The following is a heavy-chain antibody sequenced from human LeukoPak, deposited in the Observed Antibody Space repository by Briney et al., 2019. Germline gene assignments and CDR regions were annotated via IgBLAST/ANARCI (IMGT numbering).Heavy chain of an antibody. Sequence: PSETLSLTCTVSGGSIRSGTHYWSWIRQPPGKGLEWIVYIYYSGSTYYNPSLKNRVTMSVDTSKNQFSLKLSSVTAADTAVYFCVRESGSYYGSGSYLLFDYWGQGTLVTVSS. J-gene: IGHJ4*02. CDR3: VRESGSYYGSGSYLLFDY. V-gene: IGHV4-31*03. D-gene: IGHD3-10*01. CDR1: GGSIRSGTHY. CDR2: IYYSGST.